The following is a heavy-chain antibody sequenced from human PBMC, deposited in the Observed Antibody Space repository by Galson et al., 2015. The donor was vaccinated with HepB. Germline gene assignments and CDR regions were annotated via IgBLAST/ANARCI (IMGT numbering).Heavy chain of an antibody. CDR3: VKTLTVVTSVDAFDI. V-gene: IGHV3-64D*06. D-gene: IGHD4-23*01. CDR2: ISSNGGST. J-gene: IGHJ3*02. Sequence: SLRLSCAASGFTFSSYAMHWVRQAPGKGLEYVSAISSNGGSTYCADSVKGRFTISSDNSKNTLYLQMSSLRAEDTAVYYCVKTLTVVTSVDAFDIWGQGTMVTVSS. CDR1: GFTFSSYA.